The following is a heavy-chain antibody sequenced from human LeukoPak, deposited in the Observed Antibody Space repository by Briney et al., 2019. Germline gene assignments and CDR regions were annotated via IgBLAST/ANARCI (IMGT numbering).Heavy chain of an antibody. V-gene: IGHV3-30-3*01. CDR2: IPYDGSNK. D-gene: IGHD5-24*01. CDR3: ARDLWLQHPLGKLKGDY. CDR1: GFTFSSYA. Sequence: QPGRSLRPSCAASGFTFSSYAMHWVRQAPGKVLGWVAVIPYDGSNKYYADSVKGRLTISRDNSKNTLYLQMNSLRAEDTAVYYCARDLWLQHPLGKLKGDYWGQGTLVTVSS. J-gene: IGHJ4*02.